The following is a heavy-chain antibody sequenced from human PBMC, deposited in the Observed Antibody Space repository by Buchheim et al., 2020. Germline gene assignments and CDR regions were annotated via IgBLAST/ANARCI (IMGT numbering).Heavy chain of an antibody. CDR1: GFTFSSYA. Sequence: QVQLVESGGGVVQPGRSLRLSCAASGFTFSSYAMHWVRQAPGKGLEWVAVISYDGSNKYYADSVKGRFTISRDNSKNTLSLQMNSLRAEDTAVYYCARDIYGMDVWGQGTT. CDR3: ARDIYGMDV. V-gene: IGHV3-30-3*01. J-gene: IGHJ6*02. CDR2: ISYDGSNK.